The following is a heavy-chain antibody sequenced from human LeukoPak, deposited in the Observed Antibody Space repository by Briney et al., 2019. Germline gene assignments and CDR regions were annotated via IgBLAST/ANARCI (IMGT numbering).Heavy chain of an antibody. CDR2: IGTAGDP. V-gene: IGHV3-13*05. J-gene: IGHJ4*02. CDR3: AKATSSTEYDL. D-gene: IGHD6-13*01. CDR1: GFSFSDHD. Sequence: GGSLRLSCAASGFSFSDHDLRWVRQAPGIGLEWVSGIGTAGDPYYPDSVKGRFTISRENATNSLYPQMNSLRDGDTAVYYCAKATSSTEYDLWGQGTLVTVSS.